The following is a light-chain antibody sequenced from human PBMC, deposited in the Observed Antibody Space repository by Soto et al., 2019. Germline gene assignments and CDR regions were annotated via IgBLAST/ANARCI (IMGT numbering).Light chain of an antibody. Sequence: QSVLTQPPSVSGAPGQRVTISCTGSSSNIGAGYDVHWYQQLPGTAPKLLIFDNSNRPSGVPDRISGSRSGTSASLAITGLQAEDEADYYCQYYDSSLSGSVVFGGGTKLTVL. CDR3: QYYDSSLSGSVV. CDR2: DNS. J-gene: IGLJ2*01. CDR1: SSNIGAGYD. V-gene: IGLV1-40*01.